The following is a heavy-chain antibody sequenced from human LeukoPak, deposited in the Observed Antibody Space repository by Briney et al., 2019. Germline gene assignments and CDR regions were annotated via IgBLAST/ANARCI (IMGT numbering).Heavy chain of an antibody. CDR1: GFTFSSYG. V-gene: IGHV3-30*18. CDR3: AKESRYSYDLYYYYGMDV. J-gene: IGHJ6*02. D-gene: IGHD5-18*01. Sequence: PGRSLRLSCAASGFTFSSYGMHWVRQAPGKGLEWVAVISYDGSNKYYADSVKGRFTISRDNSKNTLYLQMNSLRAEDTAVYYCAKESRYSYDLYYYYGMDVWGQGTTVTVSS. CDR2: ISYDGSNK.